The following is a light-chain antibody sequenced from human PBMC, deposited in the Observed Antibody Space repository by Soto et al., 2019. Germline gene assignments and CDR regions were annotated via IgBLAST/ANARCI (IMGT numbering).Light chain of an antibody. Sequence: DIQMTQSPSTLSASVGDRVTITCRASQSISSWLAWYQQKPGKAPKLLIYDASSLESGVPSRFSGSGSGTEFTLPISSLQPDDFATYYCQQEAFGGGTKVEIK. J-gene: IGKJ4*01. V-gene: IGKV1-5*01. CDR3: QQEA. CDR1: QSISSW. CDR2: DAS.